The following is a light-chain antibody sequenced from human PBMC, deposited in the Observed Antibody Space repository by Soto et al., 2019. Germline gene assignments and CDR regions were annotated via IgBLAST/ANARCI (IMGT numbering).Light chain of an antibody. CDR2: GAS. CDR1: QSVSSTY. CDR3: QQYDSSPPYT. J-gene: IGKJ2*01. V-gene: IGKV3-20*01. Sequence: EIVLTRSPGTLSLSPGERATLSCRASQSVSSTYLAWYQQKPGQAPRLLIYGASSRATGIPDRFSGSGSGTDFTLTISRLEPEDFAVYYCQQYDSSPPYTFGQGTKLEIK.